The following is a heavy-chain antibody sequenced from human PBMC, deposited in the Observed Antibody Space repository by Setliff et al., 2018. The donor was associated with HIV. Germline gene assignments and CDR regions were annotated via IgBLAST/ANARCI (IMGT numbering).Heavy chain of an antibody. Sequence: PSETLSLTCTVSGGSVTSYYWSWIRQPAGKGPEWIGHIYATGSTNYNPPLKSRVTISVDTSKNQFSLKLRSVTAVDTAVYYCASEKATIPNWFDPWGQGTLVTVSS. CDR2: IYATGST. CDR1: GGSVTSYY. J-gene: IGHJ5*02. D-gene: IGHD5-12*01. V-gene: IGHV4-4*07. CDR3: ASEKATIPNWFDP.